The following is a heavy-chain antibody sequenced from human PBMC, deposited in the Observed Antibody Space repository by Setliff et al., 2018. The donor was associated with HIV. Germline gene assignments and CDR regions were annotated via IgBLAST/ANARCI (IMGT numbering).Heavy chain of an antibody. Sequence: SETLSLTCAVSGGSISSSFHYWGWIRQPPGKGLEWIASLYYSGNTYYNPSLKSRVTILVDTSKNQFSLKVTSVTAADTAVYYCAGRDGYNRYYFDFWGQGTLVTVSS. CDR3: AGRDGYNRYYFDF. CDR1: GGSISSSFHY. CDR2: LYYSGNT. J-gene: IGHJ4*02. V-gene: IGHV4-39*07. D-gene: IGHD5-12*01.